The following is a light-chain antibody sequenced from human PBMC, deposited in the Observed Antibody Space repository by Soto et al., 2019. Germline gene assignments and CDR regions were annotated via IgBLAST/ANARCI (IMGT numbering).Light chain of an antibody. CDR1: QSLVHSNGYNY. CDR3: MQALQTPWT. J-gene: IGKJ1*01. Sequence: DIVMTQSPLSLPVTPGEPASISCRSSQSLVHSNGYNYLDWYLQKPGQSPQVLIYLGSNRASGVPDRFSGSGSGTDFTLKISRVEAEDVGVYYCMQALQTPWTFGQGTKVEIK. V-gene: IGKV2-28*01. CDR2: LGS.